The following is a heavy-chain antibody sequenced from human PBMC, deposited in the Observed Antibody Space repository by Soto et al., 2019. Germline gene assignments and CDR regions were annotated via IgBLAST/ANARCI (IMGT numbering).Heavy chain of an antibody. J-gene: IGHJ4*02. D-gene: IGHD1-1*01. CDR1: GYGFTTYG. CDR2: ISAHNGNT. CDR3: ARGRYGDY. V-gene: IGHV1-18*01. Sequence: QVHLVQSGAEVKKPGASVKVSCKGSGYGFTTYGITWVRQAPGQGLEWMAWISAHNGNTNYAQKLQGRVTVTRDTATSTADMALRSLRSDDTAVYYCARGRYGDYWGQGALVTVSS.